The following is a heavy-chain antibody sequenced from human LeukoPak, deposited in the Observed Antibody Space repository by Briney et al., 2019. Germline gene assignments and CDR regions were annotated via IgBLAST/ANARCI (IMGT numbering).Heavy chain of an antibody. J-gene: IGHJ4*02. V-gene: IGHV1-8*03. CDR2: INPNNGNL. CDR1: GYTFGSDY. D-gene: IGHD3-10*02. Sequence: ASVKVSCKASGYTFGSDYINWVRQAPGQGLEWMGWINPNNGNLGYAQKFQGRVTITRNTPTSTAYMELSSLTSEDTAVYYCARDGTMSTRAPGGVPDYWGQGTLVTVSS. CDR3: ARDGTMSTRAPGGVPDY.